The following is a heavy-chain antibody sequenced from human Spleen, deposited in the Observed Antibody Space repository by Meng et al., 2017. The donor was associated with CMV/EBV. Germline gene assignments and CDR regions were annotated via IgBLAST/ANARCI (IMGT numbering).Heavy chain of an antibody. CDR1: GYTFTSYG. CDR3: ARTDDFRYFFDY. V-gene: IGHV1-18*01. D-gene: IGHD3-3*01. CDR2: ISAYNGNT. J-gene: IGHJ4*02. Sequence: ASVKVSCKASGYTFTSYGISWVRQAPGQGLEWMGWISAYNGNTNYAQKLQGRVTMTTDTSTSTAYMELRSLRSDDTAVYYCARTDDFRYFFDYWGQGMLVTVSS.